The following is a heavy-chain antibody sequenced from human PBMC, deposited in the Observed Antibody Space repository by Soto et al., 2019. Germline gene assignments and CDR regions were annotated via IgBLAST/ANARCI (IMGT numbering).Heavy chain of an antibody. CDR2: ISSNGGST. J-gene: IGHJ6*02. V-gene: IGHV3-64*01. CDR3: ARGIAGSVYGMDV. D-gene: IGHD2-15*01. Sequence: EVQLVESGGGLVQPGGSLRLSCAAPGFTFSSYAMHWVRQAPGKGLEYVSAISSNGGSTYYANSVKGRFTISRDNSKNTLYLQMGSLRAEDMAVYYCARGIAGSVYGMDVWGQGTTVTVSS. CDR1: GFTFSSYA.